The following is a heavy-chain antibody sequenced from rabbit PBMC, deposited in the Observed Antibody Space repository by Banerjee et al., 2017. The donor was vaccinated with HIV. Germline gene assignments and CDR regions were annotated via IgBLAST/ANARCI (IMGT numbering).Heavy chain of an antibody. J-gene: IGHJ3*01. D-gene: IGHD4-2*01. Sequence: QSLEESGGDLVKPGASLTLTCKASGLDFSSSYWTCWVRQAPGKGLEWIGCIYASSSSGTDYATWAKGRFTISKTSSTTVTLQMTSLTAADTATYFCARGAGTIRLDLWGPGTLVTVS. CDR1: GLDFSSSYW. V-gene: IGHV1S40*01. CDR2: IYASSSSGT. CDR3: ARGAGTIRLDL.